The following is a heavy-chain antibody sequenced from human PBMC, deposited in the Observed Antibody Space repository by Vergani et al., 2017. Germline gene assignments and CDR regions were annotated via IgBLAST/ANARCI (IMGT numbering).Heavy chain of an antibody. CDR1: GGSISSSSYY. D-gene: IGHD6-13*01. CDR3: ARGNVVGGSSSWYPYWYFDL. J-gene: IGHJ2*01. V-gene: IGHV4-61*01. CDR2: IYYSGST. Sequence: QVQLQESGPGLVKPSETLSLTCTVSGGSISSSSYYWGWIRQPPGKGLEWIGYIYYSGSTNYNPSLKSRVTISVDTSKNQFSLKLSSVTAADTAVYYCARGNVVGGSSSWYPYWYFDLWGRGTLVTVSS.